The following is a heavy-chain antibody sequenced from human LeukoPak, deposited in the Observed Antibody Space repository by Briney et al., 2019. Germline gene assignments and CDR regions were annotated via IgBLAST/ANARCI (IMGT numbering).Heavy chain of an antibody. J-gene: IGHJ5*01. CDR2: TSSGGDYT. V-gene: IGHV3-23*01. CDR1: GFTFSIYA. D-gene: IGHD3-22*01. Sequence: GGSLRLSCAASGFTFSIYARSWVRQAPGKGLEWVSSTSSGGDYTYYAGSVKGRFTISRDNSKNTLYLQMNSLRAEDTATYYCAKDRPNYYESNGHYYRRDGDSWGQGTLVTVSS. CDR3: AKDRPNYYESNGHYYRRDGDS.